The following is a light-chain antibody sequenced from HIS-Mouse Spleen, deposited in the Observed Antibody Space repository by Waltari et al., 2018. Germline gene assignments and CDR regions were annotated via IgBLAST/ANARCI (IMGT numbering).Light chain of an antibody. V-gene: IGLV2-23*01. J-gene: IGLJ3*02. CDR1: SSDVGSYNL. CDR3: CSYAGSSTWV. Sequence: QSALTQPASVSGSPGQSITISCTGTSSDVGSYNLVSWYQRHPGKAPKLMIYDGSTRPSGVSNRFSGSKSGNTASLTIAGLQAEDEADYYCCSYAGSSTWVFGGGTKLTVL. CDR2: DGS.